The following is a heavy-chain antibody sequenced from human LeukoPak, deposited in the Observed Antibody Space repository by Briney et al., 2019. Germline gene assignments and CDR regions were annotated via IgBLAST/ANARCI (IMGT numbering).Heavy chain of an antibody. V-gene: IGHV3-23*01. CDR1: GFTFSSYA. CDR2: ISGSGGST. D-gene: IGHD3-22*01. J-gene: IGHJ4*02. Sequence: PGGSLRLSCAASGFTFSSYAMSWVRQAPGKGLEWVSAISGSGGSTYYADSVKGRFTISRDNSKNTLYLQMNSLRAEDTAVYYCAKGLGYYDSSGPHDYWGQGTLVTVSS. CDR3: AKGLGYYDSSGPHDY.